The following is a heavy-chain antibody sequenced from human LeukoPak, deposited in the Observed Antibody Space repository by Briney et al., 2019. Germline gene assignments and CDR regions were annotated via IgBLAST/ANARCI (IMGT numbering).Heavy chain of an antibody. Sequence: PGGSLRLSCEASGFTFLNYAMSWVRQAPGKGLEWVSAISGSGGSTYYADSVKGRFTISRDNSKNTLYLQMNSLRAEDMAVYYCAKGDLGYCSSTSCNDYWGQGTLVTVSS. CDR3: AKGDLGYCSSTSCNDY. CDR2: ISGSGGST. D-gene: IGHD2-2*01. CDR1: GFTFLNYA. V-gene: IGHV3-23*01. J-gene: IGHJ4*02.